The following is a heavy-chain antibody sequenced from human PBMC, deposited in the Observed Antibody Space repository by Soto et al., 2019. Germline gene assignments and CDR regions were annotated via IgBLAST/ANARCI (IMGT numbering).Heavy chain of an antibody. CDR1: GGSISSYY. CDR3: AIYSYSSSWAFDY. Sequence: SETLSLTCTVSGGSISSYYWSWIRQPPGKGLEWIGYIYYSGSTNYNPSLKSRVTISVDTSKNQFSLKLSSVTAADTAVYYCAIYSYSSSWAFDYWGQGTLVTVSS. D-gene: IGHD6-13*01. V-gene: IGHV4-59*01. J-gene: IGHJ4*02. CDR2: IYYSGST.